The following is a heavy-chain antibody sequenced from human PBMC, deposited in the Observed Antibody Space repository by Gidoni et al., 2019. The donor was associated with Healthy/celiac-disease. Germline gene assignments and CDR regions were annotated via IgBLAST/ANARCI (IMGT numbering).Heavy chain of an antibody. CDR1: GGSISSYY. J-gene: IGHJ3*02. CDR3: ARDQSSGYYLDAFDI. Sequence: QVQLQESGPGLVKPSETLSLTCTVSGGSISSYYWSWIRQPPGKGLEWIGYIYYSGSTNYNPSLKSRVTISVDTSKNQFSLKLSSVTAADTAVYYCARDQSSGYYLDAFDIWGQGTMVTVSS. D-gene: IGHD3-22*01. V-gene: IGHV4-59*12. CDR2: IYYSGST.